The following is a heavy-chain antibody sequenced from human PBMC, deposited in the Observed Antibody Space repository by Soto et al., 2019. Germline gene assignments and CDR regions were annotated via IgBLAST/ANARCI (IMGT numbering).Heavy chain of an antibody. Sequence: RRLSCAASGFPFHTYWMHWVRQVPGKELVWVSRINGDGTSRDDADSVKGRFTISRDNAKNTVYLQMNSLRAEDTAVYYCARGGTRDASLSRGFDYWGRGTRVTVSS. V-gene: IGHV3-74*01. D-gene: IGHD2-2*01. CDR3: ARGGTRDASLSRGFDY. CDR2: INGDGTSR. J-gene: IGHJ4*02. CDR1: GFPFHTYW.